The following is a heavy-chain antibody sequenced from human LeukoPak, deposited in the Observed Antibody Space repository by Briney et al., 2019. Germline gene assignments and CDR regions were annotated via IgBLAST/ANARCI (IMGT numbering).Heavy chain of an antibody. CDR1: GYTFTSYG. CDR3: ARSVSFYVWGSYRHSSYYFDY. CDR2: ISAYNGNT. J-gene: IGHJ4*02. V-gene: IGHV1-18*01. D-gene: IGHD3-16*02. Sequence: GASVKVSCKASGYTFTSYGISWVRQAPGQGLEWMGWISAYNGNTNYAQKLQGRVTMTTDTSTSTAYMELRSLRPDDTAVYYCARSVSFYVWGSYRHSSYYFDYWGQGTLVTVSS.